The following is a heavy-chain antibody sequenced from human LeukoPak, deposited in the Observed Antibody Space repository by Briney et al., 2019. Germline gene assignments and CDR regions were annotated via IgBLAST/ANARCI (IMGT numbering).Heavy chain of an antibody. V-gene: IGHV1-18*01. CDR2: ISAYNGNT. J-gene: IGHJ4*02. CDR3: ARDSGIAVAGTPDY. Sequence: ASVTVSCKASGYTFTSYGISCVRQAPGQGLEWMGWISAYNGNTNYAQKLQGRVTMTTDTSTSTAYMELRSLRSDDTAVYYCARDSGIAVAGTPDYWGQGTLVIVSS. CDR1: GYTFTSYG. D-gene: IGHD6-19*01.